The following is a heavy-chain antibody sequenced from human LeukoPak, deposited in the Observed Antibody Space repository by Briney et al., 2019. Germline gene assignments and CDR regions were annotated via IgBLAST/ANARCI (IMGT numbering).Heavy chain of an antibody. CDR2: IYNSGNT. D-gene: IGHD5-18*01. J-gene: IGHJ2*01. CDR1: GASISGASCY. V-gene: IGHV4-31*03. Sequence: PSETLSLTCTVSGASISGASCYWTWIRQHPGKGLEYIGYIYNSGNTFYNPSLKSRVTISVDTSKNQFSLKLSSVTAADTAVYYCARLSLDTAKSYWYFHLWGRGTLVTVSS. CDR3: ARLSLDTAKSYWYFHL.